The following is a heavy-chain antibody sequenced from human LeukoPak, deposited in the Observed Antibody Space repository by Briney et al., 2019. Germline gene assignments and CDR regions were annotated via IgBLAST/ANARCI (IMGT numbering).Heavy chain of an antibody. D-gene: IGHD1-20*01. CDR2: IWYDGSNK. V-gene: IGHV3-33*01. J-gene: IGHJ2*01. Sequence: GGSLTVSCGASGFTFSNSGFHWVRQAPGKGLEWVAVIWYDGSNKNYVDSVKGRFTISRDNSKNTVYLEMNSLRAEDTAVYYCARGVFAGDLLTGYWYFDLWGRGTLFTVSS. CDR1: GFTFSNSG. CDR3: ARGVFAGDLLTGYWYFDL.